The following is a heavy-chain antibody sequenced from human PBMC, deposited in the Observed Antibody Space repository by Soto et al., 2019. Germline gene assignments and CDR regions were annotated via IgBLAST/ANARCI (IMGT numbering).Heavy chain of an antibody. CDR3: ARGSRFRYCSSTSCPFSWFDP. V-gene: IGHV4-34*01. CDR1: GGSFSGYY. Sequence: SETLSLTCAVYGGSFSGYYWSWIRQPPGKGLEWIGEINHSGSTNYNPSLKSRVTISVDTSKNQFSLKLSSVTAADTAVYYCARGSRFRYCSSTSCPFSWFDPWGQGTLVTVSS. CDR2: INHSGST. J-gene: IGHJ5*02. D-gene: IGHD2-2*01.